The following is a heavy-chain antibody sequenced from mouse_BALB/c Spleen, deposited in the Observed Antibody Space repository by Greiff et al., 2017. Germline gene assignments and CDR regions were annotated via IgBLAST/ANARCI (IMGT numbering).Heavy chain of an antibody. CDR3: ASLYYGYDDGYFDY. CDR2: ISYSGST. J-gene: IGHJ2*01. D-gene: IGHD2-2*01. Sequence: EVKLMESGPSLVKPSQTLSLTCSVTGDSITSGYWNWIRKFPGNKLEYMGYISYSGSTYYNPSLKSRISITRDTSKNQYYLQLNSVTTEDTATYYCASLYYGYDDGYFDYWGQGTTLTVSS. V-gene: IGHV3-8*02. CDR1: GDSITSGY.